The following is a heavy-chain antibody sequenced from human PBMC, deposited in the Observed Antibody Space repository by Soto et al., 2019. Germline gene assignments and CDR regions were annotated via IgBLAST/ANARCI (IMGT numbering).Heavy chain of an antibody. J-gene: IGHJ4*02. D-gene: IGHD6-19*01. CDR2: IPWDGGST. V-gene: IGHV3-43*01. CDR1: GFTFDDYT. Sequence: EVQLVESGGVVVQPGGSLRLSCAVSGFTFDDYTMHWVRQAPGKGLEWLSLIPWDGGSTYYADSVRGRFTISRDNSKNSLFLQMNSLRTEDTALYYCAKDIAGSGWYSLDYWGQGTLVTVSS. CDR3: AKDIAGSGWYSLDY.